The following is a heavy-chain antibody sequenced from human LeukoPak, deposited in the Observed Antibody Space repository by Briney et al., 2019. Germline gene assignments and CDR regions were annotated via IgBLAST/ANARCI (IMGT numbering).Heavy chain of an antibody. CDR1: GYSFTSYV. CDR3: ARLTPYCSGGSCYYWFDP. D-gene: IGHD2-15*01. J-gene: IGHJ5*02. CDR2: MNPNSGNT. Sequence: ASVKVSCKASGYSFTSYVINWVRQATGQGLEWMGWMNPNSGNTGYAQKFQGRVTMTRNTSISTAYMELSSLRSEDTAVYYCARLTPYCSGGSCYYWFDPWGQGTLVTVSS. V-gene: IGHV1-8*01.